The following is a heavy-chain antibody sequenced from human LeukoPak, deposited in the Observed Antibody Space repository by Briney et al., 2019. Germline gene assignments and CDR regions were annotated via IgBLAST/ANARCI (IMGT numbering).Heavy chain of an antibody. CDR3: AGLVGRYSSGLYYYYFDY. J-gene: IGHJ4*02. V-gene: IGHV4-4*02. Sequence: SGTLSLTCTVSGDSINSLDLWSWVRPPPGKGLEWIGEMYLSGTTHSNPSVKSRVTISIDKSKNQFFLNLSSVTAADTAVYYCAGLVGRYSSGLYYYYFDYWGQGTLVTVSS. D-gene: IGHD3-22*01. CDR1: GDSINSLDL. CDR2: MYLSGTT.